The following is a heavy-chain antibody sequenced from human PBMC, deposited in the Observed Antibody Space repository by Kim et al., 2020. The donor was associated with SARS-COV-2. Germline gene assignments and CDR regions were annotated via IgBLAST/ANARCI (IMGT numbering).Heavy chain of an antibody. D-gene: IGHD6-19*01. J-gene: IGHJ4*01. CDR3: ARDGGYSSGWWGEYYF. CDR1: GGSISSSSYY. Sequence: SETLSLTCTVSGGSISSSSYYWGWIRQPPGKGLEWIGSIYYSGSTYYNPSLKSRVTISVDTSKNQFSLKLSSVTAADTAVYYCARDGGYSSGWWGEYYF. V-gene: IGHV4-39*07. CDR2: IYYSGST.